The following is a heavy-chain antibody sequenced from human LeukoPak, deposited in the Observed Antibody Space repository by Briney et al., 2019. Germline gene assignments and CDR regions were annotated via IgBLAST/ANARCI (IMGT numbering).Heavy chain of an antibody. J-gene: IGHJ6*04. V-gene: IGHV3-74*01. Sequence: PGGSLRLSCAASGFTFSSYWMHWVRQAPGKGLVWVARINSDGSSTSYADSVKGRFTISRDNAKNTLYLQMNSLRAEDTAVYYCASFTYYDFWKPQDVWGKGTTVTVSS. CDR1: GFTFSSYW. CDR3: ASFTYYDFWKPQDV. D-gene: IGHD3-3*01. CDR2: INSDGSST.